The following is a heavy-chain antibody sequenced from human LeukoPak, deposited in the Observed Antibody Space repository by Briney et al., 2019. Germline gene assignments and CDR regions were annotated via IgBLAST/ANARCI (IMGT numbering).Heavy chain of an antibody. CDR2: INHSGST. V-gene: IGHV4-34*01. J-gene: IGHJ6*03. Sequence: SETLSLTCAVYGGSFSGYYWSWIRQPPGKELEWIGEINHSGSTNYNPSLKSRVTISVDTSKNQFSLKLSSVTAADTAVYYCARARATVIHYYYYYMDVWGKGTTVTVSS. CDR3: ARARATVIHYYYYYMDV. CDR1: GGSFSGYY. D-gene: IGHD4-17*01.